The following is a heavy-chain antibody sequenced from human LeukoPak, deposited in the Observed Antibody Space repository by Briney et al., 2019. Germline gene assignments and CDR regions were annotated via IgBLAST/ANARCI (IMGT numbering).Heavy chain of an antibody. J-gene: IGHJ2*01. CDR1: GGSISSGDYY. V-gene: IGHV4-30-4*01. Sequence: SETLSLTCTVSGGSISSGDYYWSWIRQPPGKGLEWIGYIYYSGSTYYSPSLKSRVTISVDTSKNQFSLKLSSVTAADTAVYYCARGGQYWYFDLWGRGTLVTVSS. CDR2: IYYSGST. CDR3: ARGGQYWYFDL.